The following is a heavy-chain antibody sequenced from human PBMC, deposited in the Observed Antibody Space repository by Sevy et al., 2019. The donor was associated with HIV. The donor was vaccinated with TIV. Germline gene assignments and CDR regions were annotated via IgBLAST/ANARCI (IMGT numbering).Heavy chain of an antibody. CDR1: GFTFSSYW. Sequence: GGSLRLSCAASGFTFSSYWMSWVRQAPGKGLEWVANIKQEGSEKYYVDSVKGRFTISRDNAKNSLYLQMNSLRAEDTAVYYCARGGRIVVVPAATYFDYWGQGTLVTVSS. V-gene: IGHV3-7*01. J-gene: IGHJ4*02. CDR2: IKQEGSEK. D-gene: IGHD2-2*01. CDR3: ARGGRIVVVPAATYFDY.